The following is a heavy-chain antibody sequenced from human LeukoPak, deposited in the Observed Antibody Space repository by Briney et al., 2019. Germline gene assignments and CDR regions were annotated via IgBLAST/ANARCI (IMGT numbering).Heavy chain of an antibody. CDR1: GFTCATYS. CDR3: AKDSRARGYSYVSDAFDI. V-gene: IGHV3-23*01. J-gene: IGHJ3*02. Sequence: GGSLRLSCAASGFTCATYSMYWVRQAPGKGLEWVSGITGGADTTYYADSVKGRFTISRDNSKNTLYLQMNSLRAEDTAVYYCAKDSRARGYSYVSDAFDIWGQGTMVTVSS. D-gene: IGHD5-18*01. CDR2: ITGGADTT.